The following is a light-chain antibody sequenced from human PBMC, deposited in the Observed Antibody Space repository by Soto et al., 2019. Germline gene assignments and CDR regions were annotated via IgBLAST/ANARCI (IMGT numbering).Light chain of an antibody. CDR3: QQQGT. Sequence: EIVLTQSPGTLSLSPGERATLSCRASEFLSSSYLVWYQQKPGQAPRLLIDAASRRATGIPDRFSGSGSATEYTLPIIALSPDDFAVYYCQQQGTFGQGTKLEVK. CDR1: EFLSSSY. V-gene: IGKV3-20*01. CDR2: AAS. J-gene: IGKJ2*01.